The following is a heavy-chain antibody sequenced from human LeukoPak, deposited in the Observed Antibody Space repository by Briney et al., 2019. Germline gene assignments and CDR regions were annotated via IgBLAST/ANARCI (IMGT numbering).Heavy chain of an antibody. J-gene: IGHJ5*02. D-gene: IGHD3-10*01. Sequence: GRTLRLSCAASGFTFSDYYMSWIRQAPRKGLEWVSYISSSNSYKNYADSVRGRFTISTNNAKNSLYLKMNSLRAEDTAVYYCARIARSYYYGSGSFYNWFDPWGQGTLVTVSS. CDR2: ISSSNSYK. CDR1: GFTFSDYY. V-gene: IGHV3-11*03. CDR3: ARIARSYYYGSGSFYNWFDP.